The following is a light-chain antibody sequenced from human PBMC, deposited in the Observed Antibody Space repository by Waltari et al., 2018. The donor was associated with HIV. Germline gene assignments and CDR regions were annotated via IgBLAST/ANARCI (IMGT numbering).Light chain of an antibody. J-gene: IGLJ3*02. CDR2: QDK. V-gene: IGLV3-1*01. CDR3: QVWDYRGYVM. CDR1: KLGDRY. Sequence: SYELTQPPSVSVSPGQTASISCSGDKLGDRYASWYQQRPGQSPVLIIYQDKKRPSGIPELFSGSNSGNTATLTISGTQTMDEADYYCQVWDYRGYVMFGGGTKLTVL.